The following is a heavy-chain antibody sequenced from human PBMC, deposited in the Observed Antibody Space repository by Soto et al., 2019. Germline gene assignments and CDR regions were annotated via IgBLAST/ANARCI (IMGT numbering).Heavy chain of an antibody. D-gene: IGHD3-9*01. CDR1: GFTFGDYA. Sequence: EVQLVESGGGLVQPGRSLRLSCTASGFTFGDYAMSWFRQAPGKGLEWVGFIRSKAYGGTTEYAASVKGRFTISRDDSQSIAYLQMNSLKTEDTAVYYCTERTYDILTGYRLLLGSAGDYWGQGTLVTVSS. J-gene: IGHJ4*02. CDR3: TERTYDILTGYRLLLGSAGDY. V-gene: IGHV3-49*03. CDR2: IRSKAYGGTT.